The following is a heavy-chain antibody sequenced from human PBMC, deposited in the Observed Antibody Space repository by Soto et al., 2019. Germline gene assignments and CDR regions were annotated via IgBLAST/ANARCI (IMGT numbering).Heavy chain of an antibody. CDR3: ARGSGLVS. J-gene: IGHJ4*02. CDR1: GGSLTSYP. V-gene: IGHV1-69*01. CDR2: IIPIHGTT. Sequence: QMEQSGAEVRKPGSSVKVSCKPSGGSLTSYPMAWVRQAPGQGSEWMGGIIPIHGTTEYAQTFQGRVTITADESTNTATLELTGLTSEDTAVSYCARGSGLVSWGQGTLVTVSS. D-gene: IGHD3-10*01.